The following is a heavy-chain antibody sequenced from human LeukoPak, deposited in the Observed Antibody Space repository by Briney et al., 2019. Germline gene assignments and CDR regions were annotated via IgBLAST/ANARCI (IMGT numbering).Heavy chain of an antibody. Sequence: SETLSLTCTVSGGSISGYYWSWIRQPPGKGPEWIGYIYYSGSTNYNPSLQSRVTISVDTSKNQFSLKMNSVTAADTAVYYCARLASSGWSHCDYWGQGTLVTVSS. V-gene: IGHV4-59*08. CDR2: IYYSGST. J-gene: IGHJ4*02. CDR3: ARLASSGWSHCDY. CDR1: GGSISGYY. D-gene: IGHD6-19*01.